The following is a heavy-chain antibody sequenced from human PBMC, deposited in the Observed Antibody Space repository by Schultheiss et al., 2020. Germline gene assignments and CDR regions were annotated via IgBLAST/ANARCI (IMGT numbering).Heavy chain of an antibody. J-gene: IGHJ6*02. CDR3: ARDHGYSSSPGGMDV. Sequence: SETLSLTCAVYGGSFSGYYWSWIRQPPGKGLEWIGYIYYSGSTYYNPSLKSRVTISVDTSKNQFSLKLSSVTAADTAVYYCARDHGYSSSPGGMDVWGQGTTVTVSS. D-gene: IGHD6-6*01. CDR2: IYYSGST. V-gene: IGHV4-34*09. CDR1: GGSFSGYY.